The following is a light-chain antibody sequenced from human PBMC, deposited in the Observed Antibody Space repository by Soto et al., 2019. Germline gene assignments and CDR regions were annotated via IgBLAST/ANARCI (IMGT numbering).Light chain of an antibody. V-gene: IGLV2-23*01. CDR3: CSYAGTDVV. Sequence: QSVLTQPASVSGSPGQSITISCTGTSSDVGSYNLVSWYQQHPGKAPKLMIYEGSKRPSGVSNRFSGSKSGNTASLTISGLQAEDEDDYYCCSYAGTDVVFGGGTKLTVL. J-gene: IGLJ2*01. CDR1: SSDVGSYNL. CDR2: EGS.